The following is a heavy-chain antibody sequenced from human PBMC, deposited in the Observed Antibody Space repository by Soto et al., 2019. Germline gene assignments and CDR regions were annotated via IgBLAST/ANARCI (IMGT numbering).Heavy chain of an antibody. V-gene: IGHV1-46*01. D-gene: IGHD6-13*01. CDR3: ARDLAAGDH. Sequence: QVQLLQSGAEVKKPGASVKVSCRTSGYTFTHYYIHWVRQAPGQGLEWLGIINPASGSTNYAQDFQGRVTLTMDTSTTTVYMELSGLRAEDTAIFYCARDLAAGDHWCQGTLVTVSS. J-gene: IGHJ4*02. CDR2: INPASGST. CDR1: GYTFTHYY.